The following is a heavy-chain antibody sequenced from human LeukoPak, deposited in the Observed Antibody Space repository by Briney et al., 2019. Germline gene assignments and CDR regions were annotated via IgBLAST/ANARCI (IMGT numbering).Heavy chain of an antibody. D-gene: IGHD3-22*01. CDR2: INPNSGGT. CDR1: GYTFTGYY. V-gene: IGHV1-2*04. J-gene: IGHJ5*02. Sequence: ASVKVSCKASGYTFTGYYMHWVRQAPGQGLEWMGWINPNSGGTNYAQKFQGWVTMTRDTSISTAYMELSRLRSDDTAVYYCARGSDSSGYSFGSDWFDPWGQGTLVTVSS. CDR3: ARGSDSSGYSFGSDWFDP.